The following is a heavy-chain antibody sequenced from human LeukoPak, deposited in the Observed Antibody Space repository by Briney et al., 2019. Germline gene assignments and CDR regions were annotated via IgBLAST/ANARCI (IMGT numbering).Heavy chain of an antibody. CDR2: IYYSGST. Sequence: SETLSLTCTVSGGSISSYYWSWIRQPPGKGLEWIGYIYYSGSTYYNPSLKSRVTISVDTSKNQFSLKLSSVTAADTAVYYCARIKRRNAFDIWGQGTMVTVSS. CDR1: GGSISSYY. J-gene: IGHJ3*02. CDR3: ARIKRRNAFDI. V-gene: IGHV4-59*12.